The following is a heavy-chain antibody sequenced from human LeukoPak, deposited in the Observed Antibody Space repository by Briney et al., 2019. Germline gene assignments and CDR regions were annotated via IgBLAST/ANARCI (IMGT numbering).Heavy chain of an antibody. J-gene: IGHJ4*02. CDR2: IIPIFGTA. V-gene: IGHV1-69*13. CDR1: GGTFSSYA. CDR3: ARNWGSPTRALRYYFDY. D-gene: IGHD3-16*01. Sequence: SVKVSCKASGGTFSSYAISWVRQAPGQGLEWMGGIIPIFGTANYAQKFQGRVTVTADESTSTAYMELSSLRSEDTAVYNCARNWGSPTRALRYYFDYWGQGTLVTVSS.